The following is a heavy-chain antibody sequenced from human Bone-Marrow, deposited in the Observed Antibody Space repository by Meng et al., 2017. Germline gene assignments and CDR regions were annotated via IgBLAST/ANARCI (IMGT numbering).Heavy chain of an antibody. J-gene: IGHJ5*02. CDR2: IYYSGST. Sequence: ESLKISCAASGFTFSDYYMSWIRQAPGKGLEWIGYIYYSGSTNYNPSLKSRVTISVDTSKNQFSLKLSSVTAADTAVYYCARTTVTTAPWFDPWGQGTLVTVSS. CDR1: GFTFSDYY. CDR3: ARTTVTTAPWFDP. V-gene: IGHV4-59*01. D-gene: IGHD4-17*01.